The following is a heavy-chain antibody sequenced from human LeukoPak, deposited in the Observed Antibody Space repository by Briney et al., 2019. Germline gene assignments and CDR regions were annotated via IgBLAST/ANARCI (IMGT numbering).Heavy chain of an antibody. CDR2: IKSKTDGETT. J-gene: IGHJ4*02. D-gene: IGHD5-18*01. CDR1: GFTFSNAW. V-gene: IGHV3-15*01. Sequence: GGSLRLSCAPSGFTFSNAWMSWVRQAPGKGLEWVGRIKSKTDGETTDYAAPVKGRFTISRDDSKSIAYLQMNNLKTEDTAVYYCTRVVHGYTYGSGDYWGQGTLVTVSS. CDR3: TRVVHGYTYGSGDY.